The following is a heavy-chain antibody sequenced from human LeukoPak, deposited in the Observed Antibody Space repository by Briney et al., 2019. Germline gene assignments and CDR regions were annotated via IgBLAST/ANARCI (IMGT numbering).Heavy chain of an antibody. Sequence: SETLSLTCAVYGGSFSGCYWSWIRQPPGKGLEWIGEINHSGSTNYNPSLKSRVTISVDTSKNQFSLKLSSVTAADTAVYYCARGGRWLQFLFNYWGQGTLVTVSS. CDR3: ARGGRWLQFLFNY. CDR1: GGSFSGCY. V-gene: IGHV4-34*01. J-gene: IGHJ4*02. D-gene: IGHD5-24*01. CDR2: INHSGST.